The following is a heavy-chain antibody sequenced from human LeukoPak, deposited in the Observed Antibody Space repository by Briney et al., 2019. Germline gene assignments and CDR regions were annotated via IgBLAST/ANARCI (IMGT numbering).Heavy chain of an antibody. CDR2: IYPGDSDT. D-gene: IGHD5-12*01. V-gene: IGHV5-51*03. CDR3: ARDPEPSGYAREDAFDI. CDR1: GYSFTSYW. J-gene: IGHJ3*02. Sequence: GESLKLSCKGSGYSFTSYWIGWVRQMPGKGLEWMGIIYPGDSDTRYSPSFQGQVTISADKSISTAYLQWSSLKASDTAMYYCARDPEPSGYAREDAFDIWGQGTMVTVSS.